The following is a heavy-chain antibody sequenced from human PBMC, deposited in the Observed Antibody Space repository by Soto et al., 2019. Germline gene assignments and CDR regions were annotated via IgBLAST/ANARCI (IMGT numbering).Heavy chain of an antibody. CDR3: AHGSCFGADCYPNPYFDF. J-gene: IGHJ4*02. V-gene: IGHV2-5*02. D-gene: IGHD2-21*02. CDR1: GFSLSTTEEG. CDR2: IYWDDDK. Sequence: QITLKESGPTLVKPTQTLTLTCTFSGFSLSTTEEGVGWIRQPPGKAPEWLALIYWDDDKRYSPSLKTRLTITKDTSKNQVVLTVTNGDPVDTATYYCAHGSCFGADCYPNPYFDFWGQGILVTVSS.